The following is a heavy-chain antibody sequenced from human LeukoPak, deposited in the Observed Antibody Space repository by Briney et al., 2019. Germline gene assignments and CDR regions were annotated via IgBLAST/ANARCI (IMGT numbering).Heavy chain of an antibody. CDR2: ISSGSKYI. D-gene: IGHD5-18*01. CDR3: ARALSYSYGSMDF. J-gene: IGHJ4*02. CDR1: VFTFSSYS. Sequence: GGSLRLSCAASVFTFSSYSMNWVRQAPGKRLEWVSSISSGSKYIYNADSVKGQFTISRDNAKNSLYLQMNSLRAEDTAVYYCARALSYSYGSMDFWGQGTLVIVSS. V-gene: IGHV3-21*01.